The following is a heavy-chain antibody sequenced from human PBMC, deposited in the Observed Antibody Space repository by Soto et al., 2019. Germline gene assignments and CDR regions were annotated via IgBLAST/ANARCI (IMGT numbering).Heavy chain of an antibody. Sequence: GGSLRLSCAASGFTFSSYGMHWVRQAPGKGLEWVAVISYDGSNKYYADSVKGRFTISRDNSRNTLYLQMNSLRAEDTAVYYCAKEAGNYYDSSGGDYWGQGTLVTVS. CDR1: GFTFSSYG. CDR2: ISYDGSNK. CDR3: AKEAGNYYDSSGGDY. J-gene: IGHJ4*02. V-gene: IGHV3-30*18. D-gene: IGHD3-22*01.